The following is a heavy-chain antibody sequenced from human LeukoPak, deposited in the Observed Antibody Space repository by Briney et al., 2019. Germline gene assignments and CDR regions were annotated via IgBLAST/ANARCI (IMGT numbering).Heavy chain of an antibody. J-gene: IGHJ4*02. CDR2: MNPNSGNT. Sequence: ASVKVSCKASGYTFTSYDINWVRQATGQGLEWMGWMNPNSGNTGYAQKFQGRVTMTRNTSISTAYTELSSLRSEDTAVYYCARGLPLVWFGEYLGYWGQGTLVTVSS. D-gene: IGHD3-10*01. CDR3: ARGLPLVWFGEYLGY. V-gene: IGHV1-8*01. CDR1: GYTFTSYD.